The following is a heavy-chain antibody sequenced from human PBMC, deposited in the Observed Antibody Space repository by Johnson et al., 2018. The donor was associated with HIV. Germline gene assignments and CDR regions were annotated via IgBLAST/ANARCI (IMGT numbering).Heavy chain of an antibody. V-gene: IGHV3-7*05. CDR2: IKQDGSEK. Sequence: VQLVESGGGVVQPGRSLRLSCAASGFTFSDYYMSWIRQAPGKGLEWVANIKQDGSEKYYVDSVKGRFTISRDNAKNSLYLQMNSLRTEDTALYYCAKDGAVDAFDIWGQGTMVTVSS. J-gene: IGHJ3*02. D-gene: IGHD1-26*01. CDR1: GFTFSDYY. CDR3: AKDGAVDAFDI.